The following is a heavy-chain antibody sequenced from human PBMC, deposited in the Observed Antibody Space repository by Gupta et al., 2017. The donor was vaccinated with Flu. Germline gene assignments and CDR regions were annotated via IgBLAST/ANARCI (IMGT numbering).Heavy chain of an antibody. V-gene: IGHV3-49*04. D-gene: IGHD2-8*01. J-gene: IGHJ3*02. CDR1: GFTFGDYA. CDR3: TRNLMVYAFWSGGKDAFDI. CDR2: IRSKAYGGTT. Sequence: EVQLVESGGGLVQPGRSLRLSCTASGFTFGDYAMSWVRQAPGKGLEWVGFIRSKAYGGTTEYAASVKGRFTISRDDSKSIAYLQMNSLKTEDTAVYYCTRNLMVYAFWSGGKDAFDIWGQGTMVTVSS.